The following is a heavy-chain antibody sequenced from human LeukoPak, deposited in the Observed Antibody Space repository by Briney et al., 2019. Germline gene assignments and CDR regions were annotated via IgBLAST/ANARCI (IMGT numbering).Heavy chain of an antibody. D-gene: IGHD6-13*01. CDR2: ISGSGGST. J-gene: IGHJ4*02. CDR3: ANRGIAAAVDY. Sequence: SGGSLRLSCAASGFTFSDYEMNWVRQAPGKGLEWVSAISGSGGSTYYADSVKGRFTISRDNSKNTLYLQMNSLRAEDTAVYYCANRGIAAAVDYWGQGTLVTVSS. V-gene: IGHV3-23*01. CDR1: GFTFSDYE.